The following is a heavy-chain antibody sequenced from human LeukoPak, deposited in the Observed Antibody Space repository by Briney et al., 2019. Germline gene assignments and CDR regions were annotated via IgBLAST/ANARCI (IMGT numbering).Heavy chain of an antibody. D-gene: IGHD4-17*01. CDR1: GGSFSRNA. J-gene: IGHJ4*02. CDR2: FIPILGIA. Sequence: SVKVSCKASGGSFSRNAISWVRQAPGQGLEWMGRFIPILGIATYAQKFQGRVTITADRSTSTAYMELSSLRSEDTAVYYCARCGAAVTTHFSHWGQGTLVTVSS. CDR3: ARCGAAVTTHFSH. V-gene: IGHV1-69*04.